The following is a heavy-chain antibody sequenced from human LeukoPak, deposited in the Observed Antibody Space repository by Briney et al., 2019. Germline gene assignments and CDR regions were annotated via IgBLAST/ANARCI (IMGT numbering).Heavy chain of an antibody. CDR2: IKQDGSEK. CDR1: GLTFSSYW. CDR3: ARDRWRYSYGLDY. Sequence: GGSLKLSCAASGLTFSSYWMSWVRQAPGKGLEWVANIKQDGSEKYYVDSVKGRFTISRDNAKNSLYLQMNSLRAEDTAVYYCARDRWRYSYGLDYWGQGTLVTVSS. J-gene: IGHJ4*02. D-gene: IGHD5-18*01. V-gene: IGHV3-7*01.